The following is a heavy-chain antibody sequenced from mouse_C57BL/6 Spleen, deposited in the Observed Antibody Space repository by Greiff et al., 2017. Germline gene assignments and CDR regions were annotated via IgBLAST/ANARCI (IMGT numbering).Heavy chain of an antibody. V-gene: IGHV5-17*01. J-gene: IGHJ1*03. Sequence: DVQLQESGGGLVKPGGSLKLSCAASGFTFSDYGMHWVRQAPEKGLEWVAYISSGSSTIYYADTVKGRFTISRDNAKNTLFLQMTSLRSEDTAMYYCARGGANSWDFDVWGTGTTVTVSS. CDR3: ARGGANSWDFDV. CDR2: ISSGSSTI. CDR1: GFTFSDYG. D-gene: IGHD4-1*01.